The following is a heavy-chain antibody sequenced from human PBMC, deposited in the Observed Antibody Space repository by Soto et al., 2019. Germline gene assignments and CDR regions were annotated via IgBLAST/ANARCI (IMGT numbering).Heavy chain of an antibody. V-gene: IGHV3-30*18. J-gene: IGHJ4*02. CDR2: VSYDGGTK. CDR3: ANLHPRGIKYAPADF. D-gene: IGHD1-1*01. CDR1: GFTFRSFG. Sequence: PGGSLKLFCAAYGFTFRSFGIHWVRQAPGKGLGWVAIVSYDGGTKYYANSVKGRFTISRDNSKNRLYLERTGLRTEDTAVYYCANLHPRGIKYAPADFWGQGTLLTFSS.